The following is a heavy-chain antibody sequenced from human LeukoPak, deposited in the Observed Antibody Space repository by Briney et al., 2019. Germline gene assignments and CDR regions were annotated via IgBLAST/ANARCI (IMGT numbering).Heavy chain of an antibody. Sequence: GRSLRLSCTASGFTFGEYAMSWVRQAPGEGLECVGFIRRKANGGTTEYAASVKGRFTISRDDSESIAYLQMNSLKTEDTAVYYCTRATIVGATGVLDVWGQGTMVTVSS. J-gene: IGHJ3*01. CDR2: IRRKANGGTT. CDR1: GFTFGEYA. D-gene: IGHD1-26*01. CDR3: TRATIVGATGVLDV. V-gene: IGHV3-49*04.